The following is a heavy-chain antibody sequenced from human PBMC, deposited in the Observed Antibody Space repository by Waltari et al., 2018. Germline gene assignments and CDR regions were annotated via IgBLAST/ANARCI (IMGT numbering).Heavy chain of an antibody. CDR1: AGSFSGYY. Sequence: QVQLQQWGAGLLKPSETLSLSCAVVAGSFSGYYWTWVRQSPGKGLEWIGEITHSGSTYYNPSLKRRVTISVDSSKNQFSLRLTSVTAADTAVYYCARGLRVRTFEIWGQGTMVNVSS. J-gene: IGHJ3*02. CDR3: ARGLRVRTFEI. CDR2: ITHSGST. D-gene: IGHD3-22*01. V-gene: IGHV4-34*01.